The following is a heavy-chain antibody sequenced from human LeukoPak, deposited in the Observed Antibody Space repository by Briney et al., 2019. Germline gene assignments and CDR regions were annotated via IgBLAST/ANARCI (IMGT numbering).Heavy chain of an antibody. CDR3: ATMYGGYGGGYLDY. J-gene: IGHJ4*02. D-gene: IGHD5-12*01. CDR1: GFTFSSYW. CDR2: ISGSGGST. Sequence: GGSLRLSCAASGFTFSSYWMSWVRQAPGKGLEWVSAISGSGGSTYYADSVKGRLTISRGNSKNTLYLQMNSLRAEDTAVYYCATMYGGYGGGYLDYWGQGTLVTVSS. V-gene: IGHV3-23*01.